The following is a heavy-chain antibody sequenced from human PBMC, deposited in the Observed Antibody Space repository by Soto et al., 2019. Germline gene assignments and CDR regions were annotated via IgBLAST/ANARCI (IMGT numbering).Heavy chain of an antibody. Sequence: SDTRPLTCSVSGGSIIRGGYYWSWIRQHPGKGLEWIGNIYKSGSTYYNPSLTSRVLISVDTSKNQFSLKLTSVTAADTAVYYCAREAYYESSGALGPWGQGTLVT. CDR3: AREAYYESSGALGP. D-gene: IGHD3-22*01. J-gene: IGHJ5*02. V-gene: IGHV4-31*03. CDR2: IYKSGST. CDR1: GGSIIRGGYY.